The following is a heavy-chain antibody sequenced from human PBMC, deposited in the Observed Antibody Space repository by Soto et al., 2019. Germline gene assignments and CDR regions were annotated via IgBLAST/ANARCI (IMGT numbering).Heavy chain of an antibody. Sequence: ASVKVSCKVSGYILSELSMHWVRQAPGKGLEWMGSFDPEDGETIYGQKFQGRVTMTEDTSTDTAYMELGSLRSEDTAVYYCATPPGGYARDFDYSGIDVWGQGTTVTVYS. V-gene: IGHV1-24*01. J-gene: IGHJ6*02. D-gene: IGHD3-16*01. CDR1: GYILSELS. CDR3: ATPPGGYARDFDYSGIDV. CDR2: FDPEDGET.